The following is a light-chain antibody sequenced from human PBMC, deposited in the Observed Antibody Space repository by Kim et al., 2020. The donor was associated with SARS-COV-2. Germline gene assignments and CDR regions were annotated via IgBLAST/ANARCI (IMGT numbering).Light chain of an antibody. CDR3: QSYDSRLSGYV. CDR2: VYN. V-gene: IGLV1-40*01. Sequence: QRVTISCTGSSSNIGEGYDVHWYQQLPGTAPKLLIYVYNNRPSGVPDRFSGSKSGTSASLAITGLQAEDEADYYCQSYDSRLSGYVFGTGTKVTVL. J-gene: IGLJ1*01. CDR1: SSNIGEGYD.